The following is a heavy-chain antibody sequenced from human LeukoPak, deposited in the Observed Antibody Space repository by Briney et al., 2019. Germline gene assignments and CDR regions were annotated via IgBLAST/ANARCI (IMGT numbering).Heavy chain of an antibody. Sequence: PSETLSLTCTVSGGSMRNYYWSWIRQPAGKRLEWIGRIYTSENTNYNPSLKSRVTISLDTSKNQFSLKLTSVTAADTAVYYCARGGPYDSGSFYFDYWGQGALVTVSS. CDR3: ARGGPYDSGSFYFDY. J-gene: IGHJ4*02. CDR2: IYTSENT. CDR1: GGSMRNYY. D-gene: IGHD1-26*01. V-gene: IGHV4-4*07.